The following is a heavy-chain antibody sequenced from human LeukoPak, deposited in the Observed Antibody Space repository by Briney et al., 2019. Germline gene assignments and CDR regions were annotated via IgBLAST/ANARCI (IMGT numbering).Heavy chain of an antibody. CDR3: AKNAHCQGYSYGGIDY. J-gene: IGHJ4*02. CDR2: ISYDGSDK. Sequence: TGGSLRLSCAASGFTFSSYGMHWVRQAPGKGLEWVAVISYDGSDKYSADSVKGRFTISRDNSKNTLYLQMNSLRAEDTAVYYCAKNAHCQGYSYGGIDYWGQGTLVTVSS. D-gene: IGHD5-18*01. CDR1: GFTFSSYG. V-gene: IGHV3-30*18.